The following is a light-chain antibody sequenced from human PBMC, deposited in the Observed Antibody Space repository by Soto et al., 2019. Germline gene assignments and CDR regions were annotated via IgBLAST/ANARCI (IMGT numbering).Light chain of an antibody. CDR1: QNVNSN. CDR3: QQYNSLNT. CDR2: NVS. Sequence: EIAMTQSPATLSVSPGQRATLSCRASQNVNSNLAWYQQKPGHAPSLLMYNVSTRATGFPARFSGSGSGTEFTLTIGSLQSEDSAIYYCQQYNSLNTFGQGTKLESK. V-gene: IGKV3-15*01. J-gene: IGKJ2*01.